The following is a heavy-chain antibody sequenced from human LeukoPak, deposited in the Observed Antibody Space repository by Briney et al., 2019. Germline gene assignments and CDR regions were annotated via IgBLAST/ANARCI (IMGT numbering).Heavy chain of an antibody. Sequence: PGGSLRLSCAASGFTFSSYWMSWVRQAPGKGLEWVANIKQDGSEKYYVDSVKGRFTISRDNAKNSLYLQMNSLRAEDTAVYYCARADPVVPDAFDIWGQGTMVTVSS. CDR1: GFTFSSYW. CDR3: ARADPVVPDAFDI. CDR2: IKQDGSEK. V-gene: IGHV3-7*01. D-gene: IGHD2-15*01. J-gene: IGHJ3*02.